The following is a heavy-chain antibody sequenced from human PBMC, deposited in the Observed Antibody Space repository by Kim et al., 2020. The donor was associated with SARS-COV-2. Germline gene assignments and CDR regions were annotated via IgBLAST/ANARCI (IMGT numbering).Heavy chain of an antibody. Sequence: GGSLRLSCAASGFTFSSYSMNWVRQAPGKGLEWVSSISSSSSYIYYADSVKGRFTISRDNAKNSLYLQMNSLRAEDTAVYYCAREPNWEVRGGEGDYWGQGTLVTVSS. V-gene: IGHV3-21*01. D-gene: IGHD3-10*01. CDR2: ISSSSSYI. CDR1: GFTFSSYS. CDR3: AREPNWEVRGGEGDY. J-gene: IGHJ4*02.